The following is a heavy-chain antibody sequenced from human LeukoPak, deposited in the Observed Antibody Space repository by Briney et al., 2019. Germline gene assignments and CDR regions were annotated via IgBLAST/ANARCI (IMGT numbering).Heavy chain of an antibody. J-gene: IGHJ5*02. CDR3: ARGYSSSWYFNWFDP. D-gene: IGHD6-13*01. V-gene: IGHV4-39*07. CDR2: IYRSGIT. CDR1: GGSISSSNYY. Sequence: PSETLSLTCTVSGGSISSSNYYWGWIRQPPGKGLEWIGSIYRSGITYYNPSLKSRVTISVDTSKNQFSLKLTSVTAADTAVYYCARGYSSSWYFNWFDPWGQGTLVTVSS.